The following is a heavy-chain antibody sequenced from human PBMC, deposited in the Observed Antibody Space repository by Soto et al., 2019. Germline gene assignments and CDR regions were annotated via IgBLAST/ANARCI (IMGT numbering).Heavy chain of an antibody. J-gene: IGHJ4*02. D-gene: IGHD2-15*01. CDR3: ARHAFPAVVAGSPFDY. V-gene: IGHV5-51*01. CDR1: GYSFTSYW. Sequence: PGESLKISCKGSGYSFTSYWIGWVRQMPGKGLEWMGIIYPGDSDTRYSPSFQGQVTISADKSISTAYLQWSSLKASDTAMYYCARHAFPAVVAGSPFDYWGQGTLVTVSS. CDR2: IYPGDSDT.